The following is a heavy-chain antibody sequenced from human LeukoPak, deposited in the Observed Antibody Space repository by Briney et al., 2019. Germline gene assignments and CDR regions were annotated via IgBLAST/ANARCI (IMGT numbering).Heavy chain of an antibody. V-gene: IGHV4-30-4*08. D-gene: IGHD3-3*01. CDR1: GGSISSGDYY. Sequence: SQTLSLTCTVSGGSISSGDYYWSWIRQPPGKGLEWIGYIYYSGSTYYNPSLKSRVTISVDTSKNQFSLKLSSVTAADTAVYYCAANTVYYDFWSGSDYWGQGTLVTVSS. CDR2: IYYSGST. J-gene: IGHJ4*02. CDR3: AANTVYYDFWSGSDY.